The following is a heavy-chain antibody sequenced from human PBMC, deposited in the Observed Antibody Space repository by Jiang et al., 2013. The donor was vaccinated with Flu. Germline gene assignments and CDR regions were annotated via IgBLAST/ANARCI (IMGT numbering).Heavy chain of an antibody. CDR2: TYYRSKWYN. CDR1: GDSVSSDSAA. J-gene: IGHJ4*02. V-gene: IGHV6-1*01. CDR3: ARDRRGEFDY. D-gene: IGHD7-27*01. Sequence: GDSVSSDSAAWDWIRQSPSRGLEWLGRTYYRSKWYNDYAVSVKSRITINPDTSKNQFFLQLNSVTPDDTAVYYCARDRRGEFDYWGQGTLVTVSS.